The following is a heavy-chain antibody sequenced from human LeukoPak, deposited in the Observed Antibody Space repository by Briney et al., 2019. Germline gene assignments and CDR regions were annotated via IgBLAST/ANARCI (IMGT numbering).Heavy chain of an antibody. CDR1: GGSISSSSYY. Sequence: SETLSLTCTVSGGSISSSSYYWGWLRQPPGKGLEWIGSIYYSGTTYYNPSLKSRVTISVDTSKNQFSLNLSSVTAADTAVYYCARQGKDSSGYLFFAYWGQGTLVTVSS. CDR3: ARQGKDSSGYLFFAY. V-gene: IGHV4-39*01. CDR2: IYYSGTT. J-gene: IGHJ4*02. D-gene: IGHD3-22*01.